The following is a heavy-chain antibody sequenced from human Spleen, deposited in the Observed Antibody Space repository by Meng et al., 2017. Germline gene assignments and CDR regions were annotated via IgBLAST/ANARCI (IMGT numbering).Heavy chain of an antibody. Sequence: ASVKVSCKASGYTFTGYYMHWVRQAPGQGLEWMGRINPNSGGTNYAQKFQGRVTMTRDTSISTVYMELSRLSTDDTAVYYCARDEDITAAGKLFGDYWGQGTLVTVSS. CDR1: GYTFTGYY. J-gene: IGHJ4*02. CDR3: ARDEDITAAGKLFGDY. D-gene: IGHD6-13*01. V-gene: IGHV1-2*06. CDR2: INPNSGGT.